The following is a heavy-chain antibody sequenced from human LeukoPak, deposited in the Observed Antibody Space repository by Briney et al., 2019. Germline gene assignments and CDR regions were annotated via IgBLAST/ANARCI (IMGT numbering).Heavy chain of an antibody. CDR1: GFTFSSYW. J-gene: IGHJ6*02. CDR3: PRDSSGEYYYYYGMDV. D-gene: IGHD3-10*01. CDR2: IKQDGSEK. V-gene: IGHV3-7*01. Sequence: PGGSLRLSCAASGFTFSSYWMSWVRQAPGKRLEWVANIKQDGSEKYYVDSVKGRFTISRDNAKNSLYLQMNSLRAEDTAVYYCPRDSSGEYYYYYGMDVWGQGTTVTVSS.